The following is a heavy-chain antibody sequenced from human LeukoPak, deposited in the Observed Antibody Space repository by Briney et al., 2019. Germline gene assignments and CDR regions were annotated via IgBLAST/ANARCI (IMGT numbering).Heavy chain of an antibody. D-gene: IGHD6-19*01. CDR2: IYSGGST. CDR3: ARAFGGWYFDY. J-gene: IGHJ4*02. CDR1: GFTVSSNY. Sequence: PGGSLRLSCAASGFTVSSNYMSWVRQAPGKGLEWVSVIYSGGSTYYADSVKGRFTISRDNSKNTLYLQMNSLRAEDSAVYYSARAFGGWYFDYWGQGTLVTVSS. V-gene: IGHV3-53*01.